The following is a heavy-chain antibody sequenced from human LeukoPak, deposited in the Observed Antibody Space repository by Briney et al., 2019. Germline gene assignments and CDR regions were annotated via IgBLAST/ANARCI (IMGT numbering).Heavy chain of an antibody. V-gene: IGHV3-7*01. CDR2: IKQDGSEK. CDR3: ARGADGVSSNSRGWFDP. CDR1: GFSFSNYW. J-gene: IGHJ5*02. D-gene: IGHD2-15*01. Sequence: GSLRLSCASSGFSFSNYWMTWVRQAPGKGLEWVANIKQDGSEKYYVDSGKGRFTISRDNPKNALYLQMNTLRAEDTAVYSCARGADGVSSNSRGWFDPWGQGTLVTVSS.